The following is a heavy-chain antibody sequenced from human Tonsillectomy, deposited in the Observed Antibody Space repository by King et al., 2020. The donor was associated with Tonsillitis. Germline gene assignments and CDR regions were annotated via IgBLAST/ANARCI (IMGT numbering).Heavy chain of an antibody. CDR3: ARVALGDSFLLDY. V-gene: IGHV3-33*08. Sequence: VQLVESGGGVVQPGRSLRLSCAASGFTFSSYGMHWVRQAPGKGLEWVAVIWYDGSNKYYADSVKGRFTISRDNSKNKLYLQMNSLRAEDTAVYYCARVALGDSFLLDYWGQGTLVTVSS. J-gene: IGHJ4*02. D-gene: IGHD2/OR15-2a*01. CDR2: IWYDGSNK. CDR1: GFTFSSYG.